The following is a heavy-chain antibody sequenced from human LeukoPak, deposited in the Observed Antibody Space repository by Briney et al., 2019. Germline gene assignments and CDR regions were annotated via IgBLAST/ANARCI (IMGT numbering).Heavy chain of an antibody. CDR2: ISYDGSNK. V-gene: IGHV3-30-3*01. Sequence: PGGSLRLSCAASGFTFSSYAMHWVRQAPGKGLEWVAVISYDGSNKYYADSVKGRFTISRDNSKNTLYLQMNSLSAEDTAVYYCARDGGRAIVVVPAARGYFDYWGQGALVTASS. CDR1: GFTFSSYA. D-gene: IGHD2-2*01. CDR3: ARDGGRAIVVVPAARGYFDY. J-gene: IGHJ4*02.